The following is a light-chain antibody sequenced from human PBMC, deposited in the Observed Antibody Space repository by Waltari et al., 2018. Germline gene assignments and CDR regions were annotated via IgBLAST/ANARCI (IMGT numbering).Light chain of an antibody. Sequence: DIVMTQSPDSLAVSLGERATINCQSSQSVLYSSTNKNYLAWYQQKEGQPPKLLISWASTRESGVPDRFSGSGSGTDFTLTISSLQAEDVAVYYCQQYYSTPRTFGQGTKVEIK. CDR2: WAS. CDR3: QQYYSTPRT. CDR1: QSVLYSSTNKNY. V-gene: IGKV4-1*01. J-gene: IGKJ1*01.